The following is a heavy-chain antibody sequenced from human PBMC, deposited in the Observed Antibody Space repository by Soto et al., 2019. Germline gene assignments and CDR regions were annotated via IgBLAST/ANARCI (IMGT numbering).Heavy chain of an antibody. CDR1: GYTFTRYD. Sequence: GASVKVSCKASGYTFTRYDINWVRQATGQGLEWMGWMNPNSGNTGYAQKFQGRVTMTRNTSKSTAYMELSSLSSEDTAVYYCARGVRATGTTGDSYYIDVWAKGTTVTVSS. CDR2: MNPNSGNT. J-gene: IGHJ6*03. V-gene: IGHV1-8*01. CDR3: ARGVRATGTTGDSYYIDV. D-gene: IGHD1-7*01.